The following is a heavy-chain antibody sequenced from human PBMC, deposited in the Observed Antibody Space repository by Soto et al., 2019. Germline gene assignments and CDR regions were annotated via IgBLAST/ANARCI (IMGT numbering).Heavy chain of an antibody. CDR3: ARDRWNSGGFDPFDI. Sequence: EVQLVESGGGLVHLGGSRRLSCAASGFTFSSYWMTWVRQAPGKGLEWVANIKHDGSEKYYVDSVKGRFTISRDNARNSVFLEMKSLRAEDTAVYYCARDRWNSGGFDPFDIWGQGTMVTVS. CDR2: IKHDGSEK. D-gene: IGHD2-15*01. J-gene: IGHJ3*02. V-gene: IGHV3-7*01. CDR1: GFTFSSYW.